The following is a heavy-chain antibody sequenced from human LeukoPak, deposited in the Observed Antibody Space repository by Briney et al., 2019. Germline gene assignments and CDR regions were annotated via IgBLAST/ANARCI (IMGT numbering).Heavy chain of an antibody. CDR3: ARDGRGSCYHADY. CDR1: GGSVSSGSYS. D-gene: IGHD1-26*01. CDR2: IYYSGST. J-gene: IGHJ4*02. V-gene: IGHV4-61*01. Sequence: SETLSLTCTVSGGSVSSGSYSWSWIRQPPGKGLEWIGYIYYSGSTSYNPSLRSRVTISVDTSKNQFSLNLTSVTAADTAVYYCARDGRGSCYHADYWGQGTLVTVSS.